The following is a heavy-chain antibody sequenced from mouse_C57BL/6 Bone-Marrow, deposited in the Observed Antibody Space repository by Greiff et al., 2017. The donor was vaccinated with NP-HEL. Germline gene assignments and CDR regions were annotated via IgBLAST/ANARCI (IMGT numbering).Heavy chain of an antibody. D-gene: IGHD3-2*02. CDR3: ARSLDSSGPHYYAMYY. V-gene: IGHV7-3*01. CDR2: IRNKANGYTT. J-gene: IGHJ4*01. Sequence: EVQLVESGGGLVQPGGSLSLSCAASGFTFPDYYMSWVRQPPGKALEWLGFIRNKANGYTTEYSASVKGRFTISRDNSQSILYLQMNALRAEDSATYYCARSLDSSGPHYYAMYYWGQGTSVTVSS. CDR1: GFTFPDYY.